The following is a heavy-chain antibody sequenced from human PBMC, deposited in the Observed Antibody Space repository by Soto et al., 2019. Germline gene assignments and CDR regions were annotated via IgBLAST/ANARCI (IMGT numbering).Heavy chain of an antibody. D-gene: IGHD3-10*01. V-gene: IGHV4-34*01. CDR3: AKARAMVRGVRGWFDP. CDR2: INHSGST. J-gene: IGHJ5*02. CDR1: GGSFSGYY. Sequence: QVQLQQWGAGLLKPSETLSLACAVYGGSFSGYYWSWIRQPPGKGLEWIGEINHSGSTNYNPSLKSRVSISVDTSKNQFSLKPSSVTAAVTAVYYCAKARAMVRGVRGWFDPWGQGTLVTVSS.